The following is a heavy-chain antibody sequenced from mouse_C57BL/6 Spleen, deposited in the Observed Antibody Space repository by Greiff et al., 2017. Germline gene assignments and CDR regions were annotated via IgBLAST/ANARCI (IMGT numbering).Heavy chain of an antibody. D-gene: IGHD2-4*01. CDR2: IDPSDSET. CDR1: GYTFTSYW. CDR3: ARSDYDGGAWVAY. V-gene: IGHV1-52*01. Sequence: QVQLQQPGAELVRPGSSVKLSCKASGYTFTSYWMHWVKQRPIQGLEWIGNIDPSDSETHYNQKFKEKATLTVDKSSSTAYMQLSSLTSEDSAVYYCARSDYDGGAWVAYWGQGTLVTVSA. J-gene: IGHJ3*01.